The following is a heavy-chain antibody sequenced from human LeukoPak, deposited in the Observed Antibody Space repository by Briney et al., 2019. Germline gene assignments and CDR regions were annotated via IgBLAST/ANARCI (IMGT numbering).Heavy chain of an antibody. CDR3: VKDVGIRMGAPYDC. D-gene: IGHD3-16*01. Sequence: PGGSLRLSCAASGFAFRTYAMTCVRQAPARGLEWVAAISGRGDSTYYADSAEGRFTISRDNPKNTLYLQMNSLRAEDTAVYYCVKDVGIRMGAPYDCWGQGALVTVSS. CDR1: GFAFRTYA. V-gene: IGHV3-23*01. CDR2: ISGRGDST. J-gene: IGHJ4*02.